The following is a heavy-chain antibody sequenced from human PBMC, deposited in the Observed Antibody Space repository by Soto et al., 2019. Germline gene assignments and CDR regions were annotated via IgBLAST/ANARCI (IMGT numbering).Heavy chain of an antibody. D-gene: IGHD3-22*01. CDR3: ARFYYDSSGYLPSPYYYYYGMDV. Sequence: GSLRLSCAASGFTFSSYWMSWVRQAPGKGLEWVANIKQDGGEKYYVDSVKGRFTISRDNAKNSLYLQMNSLRAEDTAVYYCARFYYDSSGYLPSPYYYYYGMDVWGQGTTVTVSS. CDR1: GFTFSSYW. CDR2: IKQDGGEK. V-gene: IGHV3-7*04. J-gene: IGHJ6*02.